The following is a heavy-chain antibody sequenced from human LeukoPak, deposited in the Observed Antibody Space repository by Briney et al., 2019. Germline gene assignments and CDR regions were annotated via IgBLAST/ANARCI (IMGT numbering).Heavy chain of an antibody. D-gene: IGHD3-3*01. J-gene: IGHJ3*02. CDR1: GGSISSGDYY. Sequence: SQTLSLTCTVSGGSISSGDYYWSWIRQPPGKGLEWIAYIYYSGSTYYNPSLKSRVTISGDTSKNQFSLKRSSLTGADTAVYYCARDTGNYDFWSGSRDDAFDIWGQGTMVTVSS. CDR3: ARDTGNYDFWSGSRDDAFDI. V-gene: IGHV4-30-4*08. CDR2: IYYSGST.